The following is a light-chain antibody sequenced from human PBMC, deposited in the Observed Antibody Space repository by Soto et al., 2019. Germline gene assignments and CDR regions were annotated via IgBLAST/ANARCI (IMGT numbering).Light chain of an antibody. CDR1: QRVSSN. CDR3: QQYNKWPLCT. Sequence: EVVMTQSPATLPVSPGERATLSCRASQRVSSNLAWYQLRPSQAPRLLIYGASTRDTGIPARFSGSGSGTEFTLTISSMQSEDFALYCYQQYNKWPLCTFGHGTRVDIK. CDR2: GAS. V-gene: IGKV3-15*01. J-gene: IGKJ3*01.